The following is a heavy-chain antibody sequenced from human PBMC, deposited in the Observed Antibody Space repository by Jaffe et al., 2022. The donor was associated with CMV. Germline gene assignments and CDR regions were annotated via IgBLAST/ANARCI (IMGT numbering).Heavy chain of an antibody. D-gene: IGHD2-8*01. CDR3: ARQRFVPQWDGFDI. CDR1: GGSIRSSDHY. Sequence: QLQLQESGPGLVKPSETLSLTCTVSGGSIRSSDHYWAWIRQPPGKGLEWIGNVFYSGSTYYNPSLKSRVIIIEDTSQNQFSLRVNSVTAADTGVYYCARQRFVPQWDGFDIWGQGTMVAVSS. V-gene: IGHV4-39*01. J-gene: IGHJ3*02. CDR2: VFYSGST.